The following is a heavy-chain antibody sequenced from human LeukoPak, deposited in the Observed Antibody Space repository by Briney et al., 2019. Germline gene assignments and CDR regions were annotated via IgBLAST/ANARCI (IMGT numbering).Heavy chain of an antibody. CDR1: GYTFTRYY. CDR2: NNPNSGGT. D-gene: IGHD2-2*02. Sequence: ASVKVSCKASGYTFTRYYMHWVRQAPGQGLEGMGWNNPNSGGTNYAQKFQGRVTMTRDTSISTAYMELSRLRSDDTAVYYCARGLHCSSTSCYTYGYWGQGTLVTVSS. V-gene: IGHV1-2*02. CDR3: ARGLHCSSTSCYTYGY. J-gene: IGHJ4*02.